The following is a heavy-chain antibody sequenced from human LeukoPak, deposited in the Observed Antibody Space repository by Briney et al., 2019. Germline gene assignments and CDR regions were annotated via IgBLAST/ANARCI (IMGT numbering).Heavy chain of an antibody. V-gene: IGHV1-18*01. J-gene: IGHJ4*02. Sequence: ASVKVSCKASGYTFTTYGISWVRQAPGQGLERMGWISAYNGNTNYAQKLQGRVTMTTDTSTSTAYMELRSLRSDDTAVYYCARESKQWLVGTYFDYWGQGTLVTVSS. CDR3: ARESKQWLVGTYFDY. CDR2: ISAYNGNT. CDR1: GYTFTTYG. D-gene: IGHD6-19*01.